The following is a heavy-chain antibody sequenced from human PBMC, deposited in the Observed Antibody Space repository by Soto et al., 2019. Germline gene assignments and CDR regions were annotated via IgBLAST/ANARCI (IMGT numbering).Heavy chain of an antibody. V-gene: IGHV3-21*01. CDR3: ARDHIGYSSVPNWFDP. D-gene: IGHD5-18*01. CDR1: GFTFSSYS. CDR2: ISSSSSYI. J-gene: IGHJ5*02. Sequence: PGGSLRLSCAASGFTFSSYSMNWVRQAPGKGLEWVSSISSSSSYIYYADSVKGRFTISRDNAKNSLYLQMNSLRVEDTAVYFCARDHIGYSSVPNWFDPWGQGTLVTVSS.